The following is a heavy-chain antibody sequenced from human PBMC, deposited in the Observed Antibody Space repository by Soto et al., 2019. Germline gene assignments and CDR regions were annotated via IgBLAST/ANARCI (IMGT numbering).Heavy chain of an antibody. CDR1: GFTVSSNY. CDR3: ARGHYGSPPGYLDY. Sequence: GGSLRLSCAASGFTVSSNYMSWVRQAPGKGLEWVSVIYNGGSTYYGDSMKGRITNSRDISQNTLYLQMNSLRVEDTAVYYCARGHYGSPPGYLDYWGQGTLVTVSS. J-gene: IGHJ4*02. CDR2: IYNGGST. V-gene: IGHV3-66*01. D-gene: IGHD3-10*01.